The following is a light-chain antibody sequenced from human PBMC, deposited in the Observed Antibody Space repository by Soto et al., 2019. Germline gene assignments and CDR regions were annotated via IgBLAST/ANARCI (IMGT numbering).Light chain of an antibody. CDR2: EGN. V-gene: IGLV2-14*01. J-gene: IGLJ1*01. Sequence: QSVLTQPASVSGSPGQSITISCTGTSXDVGGYKYVSWYQQHPGKAPKLMIYEGNNRPSGVSNRFSGSKSGNTASLTISGLQAEDEADYYCSSFTTSSTYVFGTGTKVTVL. CDR3: SSFTTSSTYV. CDR1: SXDVGGYKY.